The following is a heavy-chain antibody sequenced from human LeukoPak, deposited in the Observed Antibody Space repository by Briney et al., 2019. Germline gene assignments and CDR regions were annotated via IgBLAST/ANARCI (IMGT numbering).Heavy chain of an antibody. J-gene: IGHJ4*02. CDR1: GFTVSSNY. V-gene: IGHV3-53*01. D-gene: IGHD3-22*01. CDR2: IYSGGNT. CDR3: ARVYYDSSGYYFVSFYFDY. Sequence: GGSLRLSCAASGFTVSSNYMSWVRTAPGKGLEWVSVIYSGGNTYYAASVQGRFTISRDNSKNTLYLQMNSLRAEDTAVYYCARVYYDSSGYYFVSFYFDYWGQGTLVTVSS.